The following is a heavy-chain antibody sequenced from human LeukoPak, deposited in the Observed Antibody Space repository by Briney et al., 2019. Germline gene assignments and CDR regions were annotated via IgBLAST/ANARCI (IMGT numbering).Heavy chain of an antibody. CDR2: LDYSGST. J-gene: IGHJ4*02. Sequence: SQTLSLTCTVSGGSVRSGGYYWNWIRKHPGKGLEWIGYLDYSGSTNYNPSLKSRISISVDTSKNQFSLKLSSVTAADTAVYYCARENPGYSSSWYVDYWGQGTLVTVSS. D-gene: IGHD6-13*01. CDR3: ARENPGYSSSWYVDY. V-gene: IGHV4-31*03. CDR1: GGSVRSGGYY.